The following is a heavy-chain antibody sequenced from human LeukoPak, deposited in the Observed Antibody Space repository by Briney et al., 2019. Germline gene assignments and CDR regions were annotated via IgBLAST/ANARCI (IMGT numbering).Heavy chain of an antibody. Sequence: SETLSLTCSVSGDAISGYYWSWIRQPPGKGLEWIGYIYHSGSTYYNPSLKSRVTISVDRSKNQFSLKLSSVTAADTAVYYCARGYYGSGDLDYWGQGTLVTVSS. CDR2: IYHSGST. V-gene: IGHV4-30-2*01. J-gene: IGHJ4*02. D-gene: IGHD3-10*01. CDR3: ARGYYGSGDLDY. CDR1: GDAISGYY.